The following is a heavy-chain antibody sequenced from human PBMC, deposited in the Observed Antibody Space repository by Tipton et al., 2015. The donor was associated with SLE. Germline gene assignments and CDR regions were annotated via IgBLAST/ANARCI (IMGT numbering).Heavy chain of an antibody. CDR2: IYYSGST. Sequence: TLSLTCTVSGGSISSYYWSWIRQPPGKGLEWIGYIYYSGSTNYNPSLKSRVTISVDTSKSQFSLRLTSVTAADTAVYYCARGLLTWRGAIVGVDVWGQGTTVNVSS. CDR3: ARGLLTWRGAIVGVDV. J-gene: IGHJ6*02. CDR1: GGSISSYY. D-gene: IGHD2-21*01. V-gene: IGHV4-59*08.